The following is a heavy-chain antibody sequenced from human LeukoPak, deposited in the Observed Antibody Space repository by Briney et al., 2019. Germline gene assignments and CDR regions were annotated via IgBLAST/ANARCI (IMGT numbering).Heavy chain of an antibody. CDR1: GYSISSGYY. J-gene: IGHJ4*02. V-gene: IGHV4-38-2*01. CDR2: IYHSGST. D-gene: IGHD3-22*01. CDR3: ARHVNYYDGQDYFDY. Sequence: PSETLSLTCAVSGYSISSGYYWGWIRQPPGKGLEWIGSIYHSGSTYYNPSLKSRVTISVDTSKNQFSLKLSSVTAADTAVYYCARHVNYYDGQDYFDYWGQGTLVTVSS.